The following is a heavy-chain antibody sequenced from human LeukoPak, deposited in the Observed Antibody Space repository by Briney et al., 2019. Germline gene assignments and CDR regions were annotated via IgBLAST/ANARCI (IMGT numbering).Heavy chain of an antibody. V-gene: IGHV6-1*01. D-gene: IGHD3-10*01. CDR2: TYYRSKWYN. J-gene: IGHJ4*02. CDR1: GDSVSINSAA. CDR3: AAEGGLGRLN. Sequence: SPTLSLTFAFSGDSVSINSAAWNWVRQSPARGLEWLGSTYYRSKWYNDYAVSVKSLITINPDTSKNQFSLQLNSVIPEDTAVYYCAAEGGLGRLNWGQGTLVTVSS.